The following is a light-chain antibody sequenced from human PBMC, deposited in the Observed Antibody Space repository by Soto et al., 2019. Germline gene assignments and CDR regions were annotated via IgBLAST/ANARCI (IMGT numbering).Light chain of an antibody. V-gene: IGLV2-14*01. CDR3: SSYTSSSTRV. CDR1: SSDVGGYHY. Sequence: QSALTQPASVSGSPGQSITISCTGTSSDVGGYHYVSWYQQHPGEAPKLMIYEVSNRPSGVSNRFSGSKSGNTASLTISGLQAEDEADYYCSSYTSSSTRVFGGGTKLTVL. J-gene: IGLJ3*02. CDR2: EVS.